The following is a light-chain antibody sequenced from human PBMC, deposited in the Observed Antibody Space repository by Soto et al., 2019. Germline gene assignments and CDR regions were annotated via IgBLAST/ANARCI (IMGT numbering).Light chain of an antibody. CDR1: QSVSSSY. Sequence: EIVLTQSPGTLSLSPGERATPSCRASQSVSSSYLAWYQQKPGQAPRLLIYGASTRASGIPDRFSGGGSGTDFTLTISRLEPEDFAVYYCHQYGSSPLTFGGGTKVDI. V-gene: IGKV3-20*01. CDR2: GAS. J-gene: IGKJ4*01. CDR3: HQYGSSPLT.